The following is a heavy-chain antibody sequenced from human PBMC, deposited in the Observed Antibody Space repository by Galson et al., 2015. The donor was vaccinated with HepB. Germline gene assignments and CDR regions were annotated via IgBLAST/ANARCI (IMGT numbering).Heavy chain of an antibody. V-gene: IGHV3-53*01. D-gene: IGHD1-26*01. CDR3: ARDQSGSYYFDY. CDR2: IYSGGDT. J-gene: IGHJ4*02. Sequence: SLRLSCAASGFTVSNNYMSWVRQAPGKGLEWVSVIYSGGDTYYADSVKGRFTISRDNSKNTLYLQMNSLRAEDTAVYYCARDQSGSYYFDYWGQGTLVTVSS. CDR1: GFTVSNNY.